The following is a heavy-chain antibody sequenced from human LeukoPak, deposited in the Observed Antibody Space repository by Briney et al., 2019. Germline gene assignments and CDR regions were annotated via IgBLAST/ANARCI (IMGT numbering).Heavy chain of an antibody. Sequence: GGSLRLSCAASGFTFSSYWMHWVRQAPGKGLVSVSRINTDGSSTSYADSVKGRFTISRDNAKNTLYLQMNSLRAEDTAVYYCARSPGGNYGDYFDYWGQGTLVTVSS. CDR2: INTDGSST. CDR1: GFTFSSYW. CDR3: ARSPGGNYGDYFDY. V-gene: IGHV3-74*01. J-gene: IGHJ4*02. D-gene: IGHD4-17*01.